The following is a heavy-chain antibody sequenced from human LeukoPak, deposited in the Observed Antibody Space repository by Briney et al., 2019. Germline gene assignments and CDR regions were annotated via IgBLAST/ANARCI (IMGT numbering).Heavy chain of an antibody. CDR2: IYHSGST. Sequence: SETLSLTCTVSGYSISSGYYWGWIRQPPGKGLEWIGSIYHSGSTYYNPSLKSRVTISVDTSKNQFSLKLSSVTAADTAVYYCARVSGEMATMFFPYWGQGTLVPVPS. D-gene: IGHD5-24*01. V-gene: IGHV4-38-2*02. CDR3: ARVSGEMATMFFPY. CDR1: GYSISSGYY. J-gene: IGHJ4*02.